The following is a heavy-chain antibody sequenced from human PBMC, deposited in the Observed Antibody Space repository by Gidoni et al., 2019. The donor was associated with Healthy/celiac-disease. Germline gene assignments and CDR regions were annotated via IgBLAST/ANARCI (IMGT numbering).Heavy chain of an antibody. D-gene: IGHD2-8*01. CDR3: ASGVAGLFDY. V-gene: IGHV4-39*07. Sequence: QLPLQESGPGRVKPSETLSLTCTVSGGSISSSSYYWGWIRQPPGKGLEWIGSIYYSGSTYYNPSLKSRVTISVDTSKNQFSLKLSSVTAADTAVYYCASGVAGLFDYWGQGTLVTVSS. CDR1: GGSISSSSYY. J-gene: IGHJ4*02. CDR2: IYYSGST.